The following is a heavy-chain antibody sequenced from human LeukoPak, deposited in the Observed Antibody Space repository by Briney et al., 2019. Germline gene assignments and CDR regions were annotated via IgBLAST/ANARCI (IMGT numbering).Heavy chain of an antibody. Sequence: RASVKVSCKVSGNTLTDLSIHWVRQAPEKGLDWMGGFDPEDAEVIYAEKFQDRVTMTEDPSTDTAYLELSSLRSEDTAVYYCAAEGQWSLVHYFNSWDQGTLVTVSS. J-gene: IGHJ4*02. D-gene: IGHD2-15*01. CDR1: GNTLTDLS. CDR3: AAEGQWSLVHYFNS. V-gene: IGHV1-24*01. CDR2: FDPEDAEV.